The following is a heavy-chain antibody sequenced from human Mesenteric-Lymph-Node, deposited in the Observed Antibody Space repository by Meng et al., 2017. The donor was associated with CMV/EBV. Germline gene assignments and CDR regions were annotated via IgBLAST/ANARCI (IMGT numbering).Heavy chain of an antibody. CDR1: GGSFSGYY. V-gene: IGHV4-34*01. CDR3: ARGWRGFDY. J-gene: IGHJ4*02. Sequence: SETLSLICAVYGGSFSGYYWSWIRQPPGKGLEWIGEINHSGSTNYNPSLKSRVTISVDTSKNQFSLKLSSVTAADTAVYYCARGWRGFDYWGQGTLVTVSS. CDR2: INHSGST. D-gene: IGHD3-10*01.